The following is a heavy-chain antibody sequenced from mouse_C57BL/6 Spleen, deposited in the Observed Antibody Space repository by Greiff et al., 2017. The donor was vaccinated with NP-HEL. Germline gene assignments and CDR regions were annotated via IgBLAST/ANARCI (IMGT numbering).Heavy chain of an antibody. D-gene: IGHD1-1*01. CDR3: ARGKDYGSSRYFDY. V-gene: IGHV1-55*01. Sequence: VQLQQPGAELVKPGASVKMSCKASGYTFTSYWITWVKQRPGQGLEWIGDIYPGSGSTNYNEKFKSKATLTVDTSSSTAYMQLSSLTSEDSAVYYCARGKDYGSSRYFDYWGQGTTLTVSS. CDR1: GYTFTSYW. J-gene: IGHJ2*01. CDR2: IYPGSGST.